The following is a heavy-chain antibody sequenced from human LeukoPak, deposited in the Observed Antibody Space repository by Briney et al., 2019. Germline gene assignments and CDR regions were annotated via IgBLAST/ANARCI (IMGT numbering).Heavy chain of an antibody. CDR2: IYPGDSDT. J-gene: IGHJ4*02. Sequence: GEALKISCKGSGYSFTSYWIGWVRQMPGKGLEWMGIIYPGDSDTRYSPSFQGQVTISADKSISTAYLQWSSLKASDTAMYYCARRYDYVWGSYRWYYFDYWGQGTLVTVSS. V-gene: IGHV5-51*01. D-gene: IGHD3-16*02. CDR3: ARRYDYVWGSYRWYYFDY. CDR1: GYSFTSYW.